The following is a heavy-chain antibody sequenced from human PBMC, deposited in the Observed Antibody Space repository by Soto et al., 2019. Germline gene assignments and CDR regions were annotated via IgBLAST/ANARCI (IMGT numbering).Heavy chain of an antibody. CDR3: ARFNWYFDL. CDR1: GGSISSYY. CDR2: IYYSGST. J-gene: IGHJ2*01. Sequence: QVQLQESGPGLVKPSETLSLTCTVSGGSISSYYWSWIRQPPGKGLEWIGCIYYSGSTNYNPSLKSRVTISVDTSKNQFSLKLSSVTAADTAVYYCARFNWYFDLWGRGTLVTVSS. V-gene: IGHV4-59*08.